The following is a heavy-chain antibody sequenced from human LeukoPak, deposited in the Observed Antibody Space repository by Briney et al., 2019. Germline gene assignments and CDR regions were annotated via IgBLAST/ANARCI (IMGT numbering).Heavy chain of an antibody. CDR3: ARTNYLVATITRYYYYYMDV. V-gene: IGHV4-59*01. D-gene: IGHD5-12*01. J-gene: IGHJ6*03. CDR1: GGSISSYY. CDR2: IYYSGST. Sequence: PSETLSLTCTVSGGSISSYYWSWSRQPPGKGLEWIGYIYYSGSTNYNPSLKSRVTISVDTSKNQFSLKLSSVTAADTAVYYCARTNYLVATITRYYYYYMDVWGKGTTVTVSS.